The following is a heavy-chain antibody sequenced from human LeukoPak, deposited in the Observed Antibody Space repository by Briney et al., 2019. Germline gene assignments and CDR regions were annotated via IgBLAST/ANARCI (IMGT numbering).Heavy chain of an antibody. J-gene: IGHJ3*02. D-gene: IGHD3-10*01. Sequence: PSETLSLTCTVPGGSISSSSYYWGWIRQPPGKGLEWIGSIYYSGSTYYNPSLKSRVTISVDTSKNQFSLKLSSVTAADTAVYYCARHSRRGGPPFDIWGQGTMVTVSS. V-gene: IGHV4-39*01. CDR2: IYYSGST. CDR3: ARHSRRGGPPFDI. CDR1: GGSISSSSYY.